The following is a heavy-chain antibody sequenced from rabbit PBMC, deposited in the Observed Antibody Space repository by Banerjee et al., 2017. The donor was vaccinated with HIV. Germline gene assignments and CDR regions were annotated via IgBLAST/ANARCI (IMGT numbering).Heavy chain of an antibody. CDR2: IDAGSSGST. CDR3: ARENTGGYYFNL. CDR1: GFSFSGSYW. V-gene: IGHV1S45*01. Sequence: QEQLVESGGGLVTPGASLTLTCTASGFSFSGSYWICWVRQAPGKGLEWIACIDAGSSGSTYYASWAKGRFTIAKTSSTTVTLQMTSLTAADTATYFCARENTGGYYFNLWGPGTLVTVS. J-gene: IGHJ4*01. D-gene: IGHD1-1*01.